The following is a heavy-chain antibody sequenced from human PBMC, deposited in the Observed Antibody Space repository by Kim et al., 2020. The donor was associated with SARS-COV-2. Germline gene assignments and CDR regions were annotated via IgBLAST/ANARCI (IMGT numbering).Heavy chain of an antibody. V-gene: IGHV3-7*01. CDR3: SRSEDY. Sequence: DESQISYVDSVKGPFTISRDNAKNSLYLQRNSLRADDTAVYYCSRSEDYWGQGTLVTVSS. CDR2: DESQI. J-gene: IGHJ4*02.